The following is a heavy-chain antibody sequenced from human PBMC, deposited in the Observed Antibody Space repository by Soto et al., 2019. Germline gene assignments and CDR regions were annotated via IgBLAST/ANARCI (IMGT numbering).Heavy chain of an antibody. Sequence: GEYLKISCKGSGYSFTSYWIGWVRQMPGKGLEWMGIIYPGDSDTRYSPSFQGQVTISADKSISTAYLQWSSLKASDTAMYYCARRNNIDFWSGYYTGYYYYGMDVWGQGTTVTVSS. V-gene: IGHV5-51*01. J-gene: IGHJ6*02. CDR2: IYPGDSDT. CDR1: GYSFTSYW. D-gene: IGHD3-3*01. CDR3: ARRNNIDFWSGYYTGYYYYGMDV.